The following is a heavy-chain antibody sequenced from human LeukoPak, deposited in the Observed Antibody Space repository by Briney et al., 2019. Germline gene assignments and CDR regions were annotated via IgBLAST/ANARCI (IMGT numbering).Heavy chain of an antibody. CDR2: IIPIFGIA. CDR3: ASTGPLIAVAGSYFDY. D-gene: IGHD6-19*01. Sequence: SVKVSCKASGGTFSSYAISWMRQAPGQGLEWMGRIIPIFGIANYAQKFQGRVTITADKSTSTAYMELSSLRSEDTAVYYCASTGPLIAVAGSYFDYWGQGTLVTVSS. J-gene: IGHJ4*02. V-gene: IGHV1-69*04. CDR1: GGTFSSYA.